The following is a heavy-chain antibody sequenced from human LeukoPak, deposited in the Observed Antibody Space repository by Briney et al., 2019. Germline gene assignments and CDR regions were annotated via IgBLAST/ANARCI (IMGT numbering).Heavy chain of an antibody. CDR3: ARHPSFDYFDY. V-gene: IGHV4-39*01. Sequence: PPETLSLTCTVSGGSISSSSYYWGWIRQPPGKGLEWIGSIYYSGSTYYNPSLKSRVTISVDTSKNQFSLKLSSVTAADTAVYYCARHPSFDYFDYWGQGTLVTVSS. CDR1: GGSISSSSYY. J-gene: IGHJ4*02. CDR2: IYYSGST.